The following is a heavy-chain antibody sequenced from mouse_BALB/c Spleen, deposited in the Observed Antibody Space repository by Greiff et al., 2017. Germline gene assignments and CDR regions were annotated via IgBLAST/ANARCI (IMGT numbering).Heavy chain of an antibody. CDR3: AGVFDYAMDY. Sequence: VQLKESGPELVKPGASVKMSCKASGYTFTDYYMDWVKQSHGESFEWIGRVNPYNGGTSYNQKFKGKATLTVDKSSSTAYMELNSLTSEDSAVYYCAGVFDYAMDYWGQGTSVTVSS. CDR2: VNPYNGGT. CDR1: GYTFTDYY. J-gene: IGHJ4*01. V-gene: IGHV1-19*01.